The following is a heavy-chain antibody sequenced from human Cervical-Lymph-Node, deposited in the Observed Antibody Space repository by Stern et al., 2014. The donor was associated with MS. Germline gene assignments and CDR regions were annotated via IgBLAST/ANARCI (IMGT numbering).Heavy chain of an antibody. D-gene: IGHD2-8*01. CDR2: IHPGDFDT. CDR3: ATQGCTNGVCHFEY. V-gene: IGHV5-51*03. CDR1: GYSFTVFW. Sequence: MQLVQSGPEVKKPGESLKMSCKASGYSFTVFWIGWVRQMPGKGLESMGLIHPGDFDTRYSPSFQGQVTISVDRSINTAYLQWSSLKASDSAIYYCATQGCTNGVCHFEYWGQGTLVTVSS. J-gene: IGHJ4*02.